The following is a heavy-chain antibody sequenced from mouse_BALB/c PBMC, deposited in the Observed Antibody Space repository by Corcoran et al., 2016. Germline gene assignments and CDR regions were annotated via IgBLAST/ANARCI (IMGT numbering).Heavy chain of an antibody. Sequence: EVQLQQSGAELVKPGASVKLSCTASGFNIKDTYMHWVKQRPEQGLEWIGRIDPANGNTKYDPKFQGKATITADTSSNTAYLQLSSLTSEDTAVYYCAVYYDYGDFAYWGQGTLVTVSA. J-gene: IGHJ3*01. CDR3: AVYYDYGDFAY. CDR1: GFNIKDTY. D-gene: IGHD2-4*01. V-gene: IGHV14-3*02. CDR2: IDPANGNT.